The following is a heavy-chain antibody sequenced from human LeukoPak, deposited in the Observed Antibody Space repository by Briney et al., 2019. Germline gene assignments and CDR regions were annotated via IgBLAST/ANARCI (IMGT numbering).Heavy chain of an antibody. D-gene: IGHD1-26*01. CDR1: GFIFSTYA. Sequence: GGSLRLSCAASGFIFSTYAMHWVRQAPGKGLEWVAFIRYDGSNKEYGDSVKGRFTISRDNSKNTLYLQMNSLRAEDTAIYYCAKQVGATGYFDYWGQGTLVTVSS. V-gene: IGHV3-30*02. CDR2: IRYDGSNK. J-gene: IGHJ4*02. CDR3: AKQVGATGYFDY.